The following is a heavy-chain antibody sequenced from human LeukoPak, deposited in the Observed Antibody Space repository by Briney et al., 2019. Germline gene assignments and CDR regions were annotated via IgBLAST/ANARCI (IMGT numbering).Heavy chain of an antibody. CDR2: VNSDGSST. CDR1: GFTFTSYW. J-gene: IGHJ6*02. Sequence: GGSLRLSCAASGFTFTSYWMHWVRHAPGKGLVWVSRVNSDGSSTTYADSVKGRFTISRDNAKNTLYLQMNSLRAEDTAVYYCARGRYYGMDVWGQGTTVTVSS. CDR3: ARGRYYGMDV. V-gene: IGHV3-74*01.